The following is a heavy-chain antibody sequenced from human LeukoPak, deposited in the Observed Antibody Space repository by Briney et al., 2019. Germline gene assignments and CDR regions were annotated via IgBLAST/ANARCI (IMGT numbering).Heavy chain of an antibody. CDR2: MNPNSGNT. V-gene: IGHV1-8*01. D-gene: IGHD3-22*01. CDR3: ARSGITMIVGENWFDP. Sequence: GASVKVSCKASGYTFTSYDINWVRQATGQGLEWMGWMNPNSGNTGYAQKFQGRVTMTRNTSISTAYMELSSLRSEDTAVYYCARSGITMIVGENWFDPWGQGTLVTVSS. J-gene: IGHJ5*02. CDR1: GYTFTSYD.